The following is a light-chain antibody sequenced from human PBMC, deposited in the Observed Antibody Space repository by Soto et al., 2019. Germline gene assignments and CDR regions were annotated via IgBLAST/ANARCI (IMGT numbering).Light chain of an antibody. CDR3: QDYEYSLTASV. J-gene: IGLJ3*02. CDR1: SSNLGAGYD. CDR2: GNR. V-gene: IGLV1-40*01. Sequence: VLTHPPSVSGAPGQRVTLSCTGNSSNLGAGYDVHWYQQLPGAAPKLVIFGNRNRPSGVPERFSGSKSGTSASLAITGLQAEDEADYYCQDYEYSLTASVFGGGTKVTVL.